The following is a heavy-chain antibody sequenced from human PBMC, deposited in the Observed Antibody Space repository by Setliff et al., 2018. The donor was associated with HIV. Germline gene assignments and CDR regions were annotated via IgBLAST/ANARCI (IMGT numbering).Heavy chain of an antibody. CDR3: TSQPRGYSYGDGVYLDY. CDR2: IDPSDFYI. D-gene: IGHD5-18*01. Sequence: GASLTISCQGSGYSFTNYWINWVRQLPGKGREWMGRIDPSDFYIKYSPSFQGHVTISADRSITTACLQWSSLRASDTATYYCTSQPRGYSYGDGVYLDYWGQGTSVTVSS. J-gene: IGHJ4*02. V-gene: IGHV5-10-1*01. CDR1: GYSFTNYW.